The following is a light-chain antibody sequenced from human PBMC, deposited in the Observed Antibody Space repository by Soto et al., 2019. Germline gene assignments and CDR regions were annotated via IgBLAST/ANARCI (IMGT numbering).Light chain of an antibody. CDR3: QQRSNWPT. CDR1: QSISFY. Sequence: EIVLTQSPATLSLSPGERATLSWRASQSISFYLTWYQHKPGQAPRLLIYDASNRATGIPARFSGSGYGTDFTLTISSLEPEDFAVYYCQQRSNWPTFGQGTRLEIK. V-gene: IGKV3-11*01. J-gene: IGKJ5*01. CDR2: DAS.